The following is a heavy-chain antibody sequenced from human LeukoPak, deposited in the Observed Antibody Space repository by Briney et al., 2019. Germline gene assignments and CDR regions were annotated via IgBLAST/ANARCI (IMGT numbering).Heavy chain of an antibody. V-gene: IGHV1-69*13. J-gene: IGHJ6*02. D-gene: IGHD2/OR15-2a*01. Sequence: ASVKVSCKASGYTFTSYYMHWVRQAPGQGLEWMGGIIPIFGTANYAQKFQGRVTITADESTSTAYMELSSLRSEDTAVYYCARDNSNYYGMDVWGQGTTVTVSS. CDR2: IIPIFGTA. CDR1: GYTFTSYY. CDR3: ARDNSNYYGMDV.